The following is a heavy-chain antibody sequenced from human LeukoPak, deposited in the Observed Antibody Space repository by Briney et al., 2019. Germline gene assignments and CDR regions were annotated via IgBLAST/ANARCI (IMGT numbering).Heavy chain of an antibody. D-gene: IGHD1-26*01. CDR2: INHSGST. V-gene: IGHV4-34*01. CDR1: GWSFSGYY. J-gene: IGHJ6*02. CDR3: ARGRGSGSYHYYYYYGMDV. Sequence: SETLSLTCAASGWSFSGYYWSWIRQPPGKGLEWIGEINHSGSTNYNPSLKSRFTISVDTSKDQFSLKLSSVTAADTAVYYCARGRGSGSYHYYYYYGMDVWGQGTTVTVSS.